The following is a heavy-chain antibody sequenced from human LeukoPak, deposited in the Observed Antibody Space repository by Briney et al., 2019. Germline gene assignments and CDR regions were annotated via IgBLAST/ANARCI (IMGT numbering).Heavy chain of an antibody. J-gene: IGHJ4*02. Sequence: GGPLRLSCAASGFPFSSYWMSWVREAPGKGVEGVANMKQDGSEKYYVDSVKGRFTISRDNAKNSLYLQMNSLRAEDTAVYYCARAVAAADYAFDYWGQGTLVTVSS. D-gene: IGHD6-13*01. CDR1: GFPFSSYW. CDR2: MKQDGSEK. V-gene: IGHV3-7*01. CDR3: ARAVAAADYAFDY.